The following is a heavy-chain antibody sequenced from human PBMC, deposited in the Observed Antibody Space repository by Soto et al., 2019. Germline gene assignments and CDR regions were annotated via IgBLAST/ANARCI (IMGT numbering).Heavy chain of an antibody. CDR2: ISNSGGST. CDR1: GFTFKNYA. D-gene: IGHD2-21*02. Sequence: GGSLRLSCAASGFTFKNYAGSWVRQAPGKGLEWVSSISNSGGSTYYADSVQCRFTISRDNSKNTLSLQMNSLRAEDTAIYYCANHRGFLVTQYFFDYWGQGTLVTVSS. CDR3: ANHRGFLVTQYFFDY. J-gene: IGHJ4*02. V-gene: IGHV3-23*01.